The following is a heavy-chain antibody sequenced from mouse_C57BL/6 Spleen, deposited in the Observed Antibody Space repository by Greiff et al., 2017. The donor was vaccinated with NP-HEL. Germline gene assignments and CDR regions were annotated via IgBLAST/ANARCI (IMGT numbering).Heavy chain of an antibody. V-gene: IGHV6-6*01. CDR2: IRNKANNHAT. CDR3: TRGTTTAYWYFDV. D-gene: IGHD1-2*01. CDR1: GFTFSDAW. J-gene: IGHJ1*03. Sequence: EVKLEESGGGLVQPGGSMKLSCAASGFTFSDAWMDWVRQSPEKGLEWVAEIRNKANNHATYYAESVKGRFTISRDDSKSSVYLQMNSLRAEDTGIYYCTRGTTTAYWYFDVWGTGTTVTVSS.